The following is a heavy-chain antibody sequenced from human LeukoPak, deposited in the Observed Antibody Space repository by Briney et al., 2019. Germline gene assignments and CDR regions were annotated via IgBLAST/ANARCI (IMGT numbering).Heavy chain of an antibody. CDR1: GGSISSYY. J-gene: IGHJ4*02. D-gene: IGHD2/OR15-2a*01. CDR2: IYSSGST. Sequence: SETLSLTCTVPGGSISSYYWSWIRQPAGQGLEWIGRIYSSGSTNYNPSFESRVTMSVGTSKNQFSLRLSSVTAADTAVYYCARSPVVIYNYFDYWGQGTLVTASS. V-gene: IGHV4-4*07. CDR3: ARSPVVIYNYFDY.